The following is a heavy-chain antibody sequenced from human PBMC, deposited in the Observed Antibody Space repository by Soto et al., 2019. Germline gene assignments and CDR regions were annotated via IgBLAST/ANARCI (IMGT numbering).Heavy chain of an antibody. D-gene: IGHD6-6*01. J-gene: IGHJ4*02. CDR1: GGSISSYY. V-gene: IGHV4-59*01. Sequence: SETLSLTCTVSGGSISSYYWSWIRQPPGKGLEWIGHIYYSGSTNYNPSLKSRVTISVDTSKNQFSLKLSSVTAADTAVYYCARVTYSSSVIDYWGQGTLVTVSS. CDR2: IYYSGST. CDR3: ARVTYSSSVIDY.